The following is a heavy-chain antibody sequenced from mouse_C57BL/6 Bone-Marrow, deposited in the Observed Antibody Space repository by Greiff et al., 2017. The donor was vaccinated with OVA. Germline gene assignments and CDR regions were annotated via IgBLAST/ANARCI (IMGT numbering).Heavy chain of an antibody. CDR2: INPNNGGT. Sequence: EVQLQQSGPELVKPGASVKISCKASGYTFTDYYMNWVKQSHGKSLEWIGDINPNNGGTSYNQKFKGKATLTVDKSSSTAYMELRILTSEDSAVYYCARYYYGSSYGYFDVWGTGTTVTVSS. CDR1: GYTFTDYY. V-gene: IGHV1-26*01. CDR3: ARYYYGSSYGYFDV. D-gene: IGHD1-1*01. J-gene: IGHJ1*03.